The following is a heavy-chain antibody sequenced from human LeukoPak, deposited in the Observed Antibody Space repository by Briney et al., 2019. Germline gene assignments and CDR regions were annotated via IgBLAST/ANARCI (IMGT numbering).Heavy chain of an antibody. CDR1: GGTFSSYA. CDR2: IIPIFGTA. J-gene: IGHJ5*02. CDR3: ASTGELLVPNNWFDP. V-gene: IGHV1-69*06. D-gene: IGHD3-10*01. Sequence: GASVKVSCKASGGTFSSYAISWVRQAPGQGLEWMGGIIPIFGTANYAQKFQGRVTITADKSTSTAYMELSSLRSEDTAVYYCASTGELLVPNNWFDPWGQGTLVTVSS.